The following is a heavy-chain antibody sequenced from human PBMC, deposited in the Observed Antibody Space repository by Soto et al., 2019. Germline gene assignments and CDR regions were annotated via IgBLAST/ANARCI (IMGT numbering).Heavy chain of an antibody. Sequence: QVQLQESGPGLVKPSETLSLTCTVSGGSVSSGSYYWSWIRQPPGKGLEWIGYIHYSGSTNYNPSLKSRVTISVDRSKNQFSLKLSSVTAADTAVYYCAREGWELLRGFDYWGQGTLVTVSS. CDR2: IHYSGST. CDR3: AREGWELLRGFDY. CDR1: GGSVSSGSYY. D-gene: IGHD1-26*01. J-gene: IGHJ4*02. V-gene: IGHV4-61*01.